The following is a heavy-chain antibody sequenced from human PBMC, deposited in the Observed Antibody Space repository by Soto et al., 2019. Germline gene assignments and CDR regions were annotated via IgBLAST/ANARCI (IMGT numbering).Heavy chain of an antibody. CDR1: GGSFSGYY. V-gene: IGHV4-34*01. D-gene: IGHD2-2*01. J-gene: IGHJ4*02. Sequence: QVQLQQWGAGLLKPSETLSLTCAVYGGSFSGYYWSWIRQPPGKGLEWIGEINHSGSTNYNPSLTSRVPISVDTSKNQFSLKLSSVTAADTAVYYCARGIGTNSDYWGQGTLVTVSS. CDR2: INHSGST. CDR3: ARGIGTNSDY.